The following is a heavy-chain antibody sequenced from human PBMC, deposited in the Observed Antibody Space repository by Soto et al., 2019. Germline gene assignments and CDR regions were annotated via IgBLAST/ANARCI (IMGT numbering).Heavy chain of an antibody. CDR3: TRLISAAQDY. D-gene: IGHD3-16*02. CDR1: GFVFKDSS. CDR2: IRDRAYSYAT. Sequence: GSLRLSCAASGFVFKDSSIHWVRQAAGKGREWVGRIRDRAYSYATAYAASVTGRFTISRDDSTNTAYLQMNSLETEDTAIYYCTRLISAAQDYWGQGTQVTVSS. V-gene: IGHV3-73*01. J-gene: IGHJ4*02.